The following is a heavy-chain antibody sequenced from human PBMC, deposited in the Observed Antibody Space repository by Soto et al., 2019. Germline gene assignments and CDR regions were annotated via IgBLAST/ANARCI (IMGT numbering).Heavy chain of an antibody. J-gene: IGHJ5*02. CDR1: GYTFTSYG. V-gene: IGHV1-3*01. CDR2: INAGNGNT. CDR3: AREDSSSWLNWFDP. D-gene: IGHD6-13*01. Sequence: ASVKVSCKASGYTFTSYGISWVRQAPGQRLEWMGWINAGNGNTKYSQKFQGRVTITRDTSASTAYMELSSLRSEDTAVYYCAREDSSSWLNWFDPWGQGTLVTVSS.